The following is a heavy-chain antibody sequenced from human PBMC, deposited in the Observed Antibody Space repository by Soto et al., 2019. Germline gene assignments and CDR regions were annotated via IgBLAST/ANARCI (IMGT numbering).Heavy chain of an antibody. CDR1: GYTFTSYG. CDR2: ISAYNGNT. J-gene: IGHJ4*02. Sequence: ASVKVSCKASGYTFTSYGISWVRQAPGQGLEWMGWISAYNGNTNYAQKLQGRVTMTTDTSTSTAYMELRSLRSDGTAVYYCARAYVVVVAASGTFDYWGQGTLVTVSS. D-gene: IGHD2-15*01. V-gene: IGHV1-18*01. CDR3: ARAYVVVVAASGTFDY.